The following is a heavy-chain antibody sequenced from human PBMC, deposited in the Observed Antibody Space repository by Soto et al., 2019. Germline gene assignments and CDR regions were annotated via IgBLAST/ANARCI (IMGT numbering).Heavy chain of an antibody. CDR2: IGNSGSTK. D-gene: IGHD2-15*01. J-gene: IGHJ6*02. CDR1: KFTFSSYG. V-gene: IGHV3-48*02. Sequence: PAWPLRVSWTASKFTFSSYGRHWVLKNPFKLLEFFPYIGNSGSTKYYAGCVKGRFTISRDNAKNSLYLQRNGLRDEDTAVYYCARVGNYCSGGSCPTRSPVEVWGQGTTVTVSS. CDR3: ARVGNYCSGGSCPTRSPVEV.